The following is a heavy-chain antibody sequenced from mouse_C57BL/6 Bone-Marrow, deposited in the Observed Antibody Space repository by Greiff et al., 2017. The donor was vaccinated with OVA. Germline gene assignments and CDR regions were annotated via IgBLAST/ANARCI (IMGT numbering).Heavy chain of an antibody. V-gene: IGHV5-4*01. Sequence: EVQLVESGGGLVKPGGSLKLSCAASGFTFSSYAMSWVRQTPEKRLEWVANISAGGSYTYYPDNVKGRFTISRDNAKNNRYLQMGHVKSEDTAMYYCARGNKWPDDWGQGTTLTVSS. D-gene: IGHD1-3*01. CDR1: GFTFSSYA. CDR3: ARGNKWPDD. J-gene: IGHJ2*01. CDR2: ISAGGSYT.